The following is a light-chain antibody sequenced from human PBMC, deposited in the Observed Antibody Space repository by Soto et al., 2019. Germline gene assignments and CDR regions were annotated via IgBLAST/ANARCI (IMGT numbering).Light chain of an antibody. Sequence: EIVMTQSPAALSVSPGERATLSCRASQSVGSNLAWYQQKPGQTPRLLVYGASTRATGISARFSGSGSGTEFTLTISSLQSEDFAVYYCHQYSKWPLTFDQGTKVEIK. V-gene: IGKV3-15*01. CDR3: HQYSKWPLT. J-gene: IGKJ1*01. CDR2: GAS. CDR1: QSVGSN.